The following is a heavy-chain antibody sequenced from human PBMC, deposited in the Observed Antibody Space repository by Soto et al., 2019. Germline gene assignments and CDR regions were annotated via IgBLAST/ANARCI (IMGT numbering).Heavy chain of an antibody. CDR2: IVVGSGNT. CDR3: AADAAAWVSLDY. V-gene: IGHV1-58*01. CDR1: GFTFTSSA. Sequence: ASVKVSCKASGFTFTSSAVQWVRQARGQRLEWIGWIVVGSGNTNYAQKFQERVTITRDMSTSTAYMELSSLRSEDTAVYYCAADAAAWVSLDYWGQGTLVTVSS. J-gene: IGHJ4*02. D-gene: IGHD5-18*01.